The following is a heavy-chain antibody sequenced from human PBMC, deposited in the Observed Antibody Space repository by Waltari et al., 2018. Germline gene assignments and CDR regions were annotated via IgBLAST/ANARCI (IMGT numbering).Heavy chain of an antibody. V-gene: IGHV3-30*18. J-gene: IGHJ5*02. CDR1: GFTFSSYG. Sequence: QVQLVESGGGVVQPGRSLRLSCAASGFTFSSYGMPWVRQAPGKGLEWVAVISYDGSNKYYADSVKGRFTISRDNSKNTLYLQMNSLRAEDTAVYYCAKDGASYSSSLNWFDPWGQGTLVTVSS. D-gene: IGHD6-13*01. CDR3: AKDGASYSSSLNWFDP. CDR2: ISYDGSNK.